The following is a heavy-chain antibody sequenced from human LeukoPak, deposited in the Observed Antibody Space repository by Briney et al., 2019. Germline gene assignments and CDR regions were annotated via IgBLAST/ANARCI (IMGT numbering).Heavy chain of an antibody. CDR2: IYTSGST. Sequence: SETLSLTCTVSGGSISSGSYYWSWIRQPAGKGLEWIGRIYTSGSTNYNPSLKSRVTISVDTSKNQFSLKLSSVTAADTAVYYCARDLPYSSGVGVFDYWGQGTLVTVSS. CDR3: ARDLPYSSGVGVFDY. CDR1: GGSISSGSYY. J-gene: IGHJ4*02. V-gene: IGHV4-61*02. D-gene: IGHD6-19*01.